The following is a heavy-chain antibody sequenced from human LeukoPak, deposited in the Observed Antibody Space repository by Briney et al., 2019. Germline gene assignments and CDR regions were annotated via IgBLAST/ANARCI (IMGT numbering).Heavy chain of an antibody. D-gene: IGHD2-2*01. CDR2: ISWNSGSI. J-gene: IGHJ6*02. Sequence: GGSLRLSCAASGFTFDDYAMHWVRQAPGKGLEWVSGISWNSGSIGYAYSVKGRFTISRDNAKNSLYLQMNSLRAEDTALYYCAKALVPAALYYYYGMDVWGQGTTVTVSS. V-gene: IGHV3-9*01. CDR3: AKALVPAALYYYYGMDV. CDR1: GFTFDDYA.